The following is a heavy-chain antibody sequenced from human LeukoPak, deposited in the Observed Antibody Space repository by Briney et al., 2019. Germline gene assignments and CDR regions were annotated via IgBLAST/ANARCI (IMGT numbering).Heavy chain of an antibody. V-gene: IGHV3-7*01. D-gene: IGHD6-13*01. CDR1: GFSFSSYW. J-gene: IGHJ4*02. CDR3: ARVSWDTSSWYRCDY. Sequence: GGSLRLSCAASGFSFSSYWMTWVRQAPGKGLEWVANIKQDGSEKYFVDSVKGRFSISRDNAKNSLYLQMNSLRAEDTAVYYCARVSWDTSSWYRCDYWGKGTLVTVSS. CDR2: IKQDGSEK.